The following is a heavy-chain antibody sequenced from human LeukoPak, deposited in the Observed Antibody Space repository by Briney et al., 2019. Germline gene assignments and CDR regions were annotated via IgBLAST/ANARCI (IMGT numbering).Heavy chain of an antibody. V-gene: IGHV5-51*01. J-gene: IGHJ4*02. D-gene: IGHD7-27*01. CDR2: IYPGDSDT. CDR1: GYSFSTYW. Sequence: GESLKISCKGSGYSFSTYWIGWVRQMPGRGLEWMGIIYPGDSDTTYSPSFQGQVTVSADKSISTAYLQWSSLKASDTAMYYCARANWGTSSFDYWGQGTLVTVSS. CDR3: ARANWGTSSFDY.